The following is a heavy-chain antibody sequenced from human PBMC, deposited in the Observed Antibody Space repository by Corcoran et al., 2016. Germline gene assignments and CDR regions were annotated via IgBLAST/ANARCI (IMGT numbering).Heavy chain of an antibody. CDR1: GFTFSNAW. V-gene: IGHV3-15*01. CDR2: IKSKTDGGTT. CDR3: TTVIVVVPAPYYYYGMDV. D-gene: IGHD2-2*01. Sequence: EVQLVESGGGLVKPGGSLRLSCAASGFTFSNAWMSWVRQAPGKGLEWVGRIKSKTDGGTTDYAAPVKVRLTISRDDSKNTLYLQMNSLKTEDTAVYYLTTVIVVVPAPYYYYGMDVWGQGTTVTVSS. J-gene: IGHJ6*02.